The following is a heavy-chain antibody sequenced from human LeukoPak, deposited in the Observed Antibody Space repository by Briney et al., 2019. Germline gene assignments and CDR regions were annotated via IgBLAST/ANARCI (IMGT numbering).Heavy chain of an antibody. CDR1: GFTFSSYS. Sequence: GGSLRLSCAASGFTFSSYSMNWVRQAPGKGLEWVSAISGSGGSTYYADSVKGRFTVSRDNSKNTLYLQMSSLTAADTAVYYCAKDRSVGTYYTFDHWGQGTLVTVSS. CDR3: AKDRSVGTYYTFDH. J-gene: IGHJ4*02. D-gene: IGHD1-26*01. CDR2: ISGSGGST. V-gene: IGHV3-23*01.